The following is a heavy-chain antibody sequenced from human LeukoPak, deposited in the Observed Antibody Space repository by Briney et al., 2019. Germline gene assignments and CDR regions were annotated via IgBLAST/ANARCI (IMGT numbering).Heavy chain of an antibody. Sequence: PGGSLRLSCAATGFRFSSYDMHWVRQAPGKGQEWVAAISAEGDIQIYLDSVMGRFTISRDNSKSTLYLQMNSLRAEDTAVYYCAKSGTITSSPRGLWGATPRTEQSYFDYWGQGTLVTVSS. CDR3: AKSGTITSSPRGLWGATPRTEQSYFDY. V-gene: IGHV3-30-3*02. CDR1: GFRFSSYD. J-gene: IGHJ4*02. CDR2: ISAEGDIQ. D-gene: IGHD3-16*01.